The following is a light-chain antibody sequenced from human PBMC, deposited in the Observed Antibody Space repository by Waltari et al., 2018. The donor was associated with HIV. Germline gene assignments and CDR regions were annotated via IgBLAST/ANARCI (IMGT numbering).Light chain of an antibody. CDR2: RNS. J-gene: IGLJ3*02. CDR1: HSNFGANY. Sequence: QSVLTQPPSASGTPGPRVTISSSGSHSNFGANYVYWYQQFPGEAPKLLIYRNSQRPSGVPDRFSGSKSGTSASLAISGLRSDDEANYYCATWDDSLSLWVFGGGTKLTVL. CDR3: ATWDDSLSLWV. V-gene: IGLV1-47*01.